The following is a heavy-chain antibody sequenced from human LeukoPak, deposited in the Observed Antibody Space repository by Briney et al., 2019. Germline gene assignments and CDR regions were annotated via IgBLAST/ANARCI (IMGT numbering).Heavy chain of an antibody. D-gene: IGHD6-13*01. CDR2: IHYSGST. CDR3: ARDGDIAAAYDAFDI. CDR1: GGSISIYY. Sequence: SETLSFTCTVSGGSISIYYWSWIRQPPGRGLEWIGYIHYSGSTNNNPSLRSRVTISVDTSKNQFSLKLRSVTAADTAVYYCARDGDIAAAYDAFDIWGQGTMVTVSS. V-gene: IGHV4-59*01. J-gene: IGHJ3*02.